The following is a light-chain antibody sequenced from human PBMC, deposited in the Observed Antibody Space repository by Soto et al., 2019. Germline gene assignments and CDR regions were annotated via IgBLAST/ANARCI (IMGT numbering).Light chain of an antibody. CDR3: CSYAGSYTDVA. J-gene: IGLJ2*01. CDR2: DVN. CDR1: SSAIRGYDH. Sequence: QSALTQPRSVSGSPGQSVTISCTGTSSAIRGYDHVSWYQHHPGKAPKLMIYDVNRRPLGVPDRFSGSKSGNTASLTISGLQAEDEADYYCCSYAGSYTDVAFGGGTQLTVL. V-gene: IGLV2-11*01.